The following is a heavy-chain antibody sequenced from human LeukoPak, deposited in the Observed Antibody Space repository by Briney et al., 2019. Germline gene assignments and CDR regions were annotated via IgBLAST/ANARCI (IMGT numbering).Heavy chain of an antibody. CDR2: IYTGGSP. D-gene: IGHD3-10*01. CDR1: GFTVSTNY. V-gene: IGHV3-66*01. CDR3: VPLTDGSVDQ. J-gene: IGHJ4*02. Sequence: GGSLRLSCAASGFTVSTNYMTWVRQAPGKGLEWVSMIYTGGSPYYADSVKGRFTISRDNSKNTLNLQMNSLRVEDTAVYYCVPLTDGSVDQWGQGTLVTVSS.